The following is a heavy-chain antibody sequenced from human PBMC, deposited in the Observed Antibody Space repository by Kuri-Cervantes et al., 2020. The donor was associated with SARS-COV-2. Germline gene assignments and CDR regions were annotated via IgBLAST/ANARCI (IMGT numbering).Heavy chain of an antibody. CDR3: ARDRPATGMDV. CDR2: ISYDGSNK. V-gene: IGHV3-30*06. Sequence: GESLKISCAASGFTFSSYGMHWVRQAPGKGLEWVAVISYDGSNKYYADSVKGRFTISRDNSKNTLYLQMNSLRAEDTAVYYCARDRPATGMDVWGQGTTVTVSS. D-gene: IGHD6-25*01. J-gene: IGHJ6*02. CDR1: GFTFSSYG.